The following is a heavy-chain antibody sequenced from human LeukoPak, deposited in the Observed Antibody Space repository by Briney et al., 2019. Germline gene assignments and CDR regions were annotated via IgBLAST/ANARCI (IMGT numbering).Heavy chain of an antibody. V-gene: IGHV4-30-4*01. CDR1: GGSISSGDYY. CDR2: IYYSGST. J-gene: IGHJ5*02. CDR3: ARGDSRDSGYDRSSWFDP. D-gene: IGHD5-12*01. Sequence: SQTLSLTCTVSGGSISSGDYYWSWIRQPPGKGLEWIGYIYYSGSTYYNPSLKSRVTISVGTSKNQFSLKLSSVTAADTAVYYCARGDSRDSGYDRSSWFDPWGQGTLVTVSS.